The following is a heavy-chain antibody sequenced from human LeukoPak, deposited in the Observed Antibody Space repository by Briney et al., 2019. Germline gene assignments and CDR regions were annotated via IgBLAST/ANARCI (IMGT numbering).Heavy chain of an antibody. D-gene: IGHD3-16*01. Sequence: GGSLRLSCAASGFTFSRFTMNWVRQAPGKGLEWVSSITSSSSYIYYADSVKGRFSISRDNAKNSLYLQMNSLRDDDTAVYYCARGGRVPDYWGQGTLVTVSS. CDR2: ITSSSSYI. CDR3: ARGGRVPDY. CDR1: GFTFSRFT. V-gene: IGHV3-21*01. J-gene: IGHJ4*02.